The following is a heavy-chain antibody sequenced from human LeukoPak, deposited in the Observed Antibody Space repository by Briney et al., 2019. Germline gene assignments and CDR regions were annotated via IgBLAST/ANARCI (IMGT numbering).Heavy chain of an antibody. CDR2: INPSGGST. V-gene: IGHV1-46*01. CDR3: ARVLVGTADFDY. CDR1: GYTFTSYY. D-gene: IGHD1-26*01. Sequence: ASVKVSCKASGYTFTSYYMHWVRQAPGQGLEWMGIINPSGGSTSYAQKFQGRVTMTWDTSTSTVYMELSSLRSEDTAVYYCARVLVGTADFDYWGQGTLVTVSS. J-gene: IGHJ4*02.